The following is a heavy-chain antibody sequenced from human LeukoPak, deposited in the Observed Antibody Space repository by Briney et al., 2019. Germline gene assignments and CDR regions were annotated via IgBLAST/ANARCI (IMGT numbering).Heavy chain of an antibody. CDR2: INPSGGST. D-gene: IGHD6-6*01. CDR3: AREASRVARLNWFDP. Sequence: GASVKVSCKASGYTFTSYYMHWVRQAPGQGLEWMGIINPSGGSTSYAQKFQGRVTMTRDTSTSTVYMELSSLRSEDTAVYYCAREASRVARLNWFDPWGQGTLVTVSS. CDR1: GYTFTSYY. V-gene: IGHV1-46*01. J-gene: IGHJ5*02.